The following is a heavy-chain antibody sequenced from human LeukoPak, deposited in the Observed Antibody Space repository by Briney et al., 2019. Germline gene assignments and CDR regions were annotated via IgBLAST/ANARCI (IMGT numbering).Heavy chain of an antibody. D-gene: IGHD5-18*01. Sequence: GGSLRLSCAASGFTFSSYGMHWVRQAPGKGLEWVAVISFDGTNKFYADSVKGRFTISRDNSNNTLYLQMNSLRAEDTAVFYCVKDRKRGYSYGHLENWGQGTLVTVSS. CDR1: GFTFSSYG. CDR2: ISFDGTNK. J-gene: IGHJ4*02. CDR3: VKDRKRGYSYGHLEN. V-gene: IGHV3-30*18.